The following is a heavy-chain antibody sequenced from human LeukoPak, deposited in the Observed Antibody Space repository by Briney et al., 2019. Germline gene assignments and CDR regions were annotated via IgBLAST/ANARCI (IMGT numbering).Heavy chain of an antibody. J-gene: IGHJ4*02. V-gene: IGHV3-30*18. CDR3: AKGTAVDRQYFEN. D-gene: IGHD1-1*01. Sequence: PGGSLRLSCAASRFTFSACGMHWVRQAPGRGLEWVAAISFDGSHKYYADSVKGRFTISRDNFMNTLYLQMNSLRAEDTAVYYCAKGTAVDRQYFENWGQGTLVTVSS. CDR2: ISFDGSHK. CDR1: RFTFSACG.